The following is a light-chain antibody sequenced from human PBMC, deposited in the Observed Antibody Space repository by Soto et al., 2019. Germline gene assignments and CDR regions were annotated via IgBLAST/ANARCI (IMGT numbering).Light chain of an antibody. Sequence: QSALSQPASVSGSPGQSVTISCTGTSSDIGSYNLVSWYHHRPGKAPKLMIFEVRNRPSGVSNRFSGSKSGNTASLTISGLQAEDEADYYCSSYTTTYTWVFGGGTKLTVL. CDR2: EVR. CDR3: SSYTTTYTWV. J-gene: IGLJ3*02. V-gene: IGLV2-14*02. CDR1: SSDIGSYNL.